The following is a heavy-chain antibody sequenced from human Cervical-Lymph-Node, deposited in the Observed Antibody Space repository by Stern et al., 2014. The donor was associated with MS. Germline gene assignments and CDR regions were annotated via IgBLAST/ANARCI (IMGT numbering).Heavy chain of an antibody. CDR2: IHPGNGDA. CDR1: GYTFTNYA. CDR3: ARGYSTTYLDY. Sequence: QMQLVQSGAEVKKPGASVKVSCKASGYTFTNYALHWVRQAPGQRPEWMGWIHPGNGDAKYSQNFQDRVTITRDTSANTVYMELRRLRVEDTAMYYCARGYSTTYLDYWGQGTLVTVSS. D-gene: IGHD6-13*01. V-gene: IGHV1-3*01. J-gene: IGHJ4*02.